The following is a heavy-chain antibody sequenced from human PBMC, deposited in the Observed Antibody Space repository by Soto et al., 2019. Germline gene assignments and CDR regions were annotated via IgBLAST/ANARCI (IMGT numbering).Heavy chain of an antibody. D-gene: IGHD3-22*01. CDR1: GFSFNTYS. V-gene: IGHV3-21*01. CDR2: ISSTSSFR. CDR3: AREGDYDTSVSGGFAFDY. Sequence: EVQLVESGGGLVKPGGSLRLSCAASGFSFNTYSINWVRQAPGKGLEWVSSISSTSSFRYYADSVKGRFTISRDNARNSLYLQMDSLRAEDTAVYYCAREGDYDTSVSGGFAFDYWGQGTLVTVSS. J-gene: IGHJ4*02.